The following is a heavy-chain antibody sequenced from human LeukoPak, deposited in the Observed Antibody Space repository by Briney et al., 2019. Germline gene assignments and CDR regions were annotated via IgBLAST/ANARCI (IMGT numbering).Heavy chain of an antibody. J-gene: IGHJ4*02. CDR1: GFTFSSYA. CDR2: ISGSGGST. D-gene: IGHD6-13*01. V-gene: IGHV3-23*01. Sequence: GGSLRLSCAASGFTFSSYAMSWVRQAPGKGLEWVSAISGSGGSTYYADSVKGRFTISRDNSKNTLYLQMNSLKTEDTAVYYCTTAPPGTVAADYWGQGTLVTVSS. CDR3: TTAPPGTVAADY.